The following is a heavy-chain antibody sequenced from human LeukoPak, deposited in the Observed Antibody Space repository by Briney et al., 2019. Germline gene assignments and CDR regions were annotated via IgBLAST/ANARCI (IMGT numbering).Heavy chain of an antibody. CDR1: GFTFSSYS. CDR2: ISSSSSTI. V-gene: IGHV3-48*01. J-gene: IGHJ5*02. Sequence: GSLRLSCAASGFTFSSYSMNWVRQAPGKGLGWVSYISSSSSTIYYADSVKGRFTISRDNAKNSLYLQMNSLRAEDTAVYYCARDAASIAAPNWFDPWGQGTLVTVSS. CDR3: ARDAASIAAPNWFDP. D-gene: IGHD6-6*01.